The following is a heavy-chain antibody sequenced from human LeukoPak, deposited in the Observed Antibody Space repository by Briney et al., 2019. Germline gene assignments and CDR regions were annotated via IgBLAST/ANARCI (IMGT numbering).Heavy chain of an antibody. CDR2: IYYSGST. V-gene: IGHV4-30-4*01. CDR3: ASRTMVRGPRDY. CDR1: GGSISSGDYY. D-gene: IGHD3-10*01. J-gene: IGHJ4*02. Sequence: SQTLSLTCTVSGGSISSGDYYWSWIRQPPGKGLGWIGYIYYSGSTYYNPSLKSRVTISVDTSKNQFSLKLSSVTAADTAVYYCASRTMVRGPRDYWGQGTLVTVSS.